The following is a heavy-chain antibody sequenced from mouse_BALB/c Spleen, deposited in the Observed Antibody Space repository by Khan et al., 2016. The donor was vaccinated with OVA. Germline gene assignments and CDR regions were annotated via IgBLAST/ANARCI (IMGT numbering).Heavy chain of an antibody. J-gene: IGHJ4*01. CDR2: IYPGDGST. Sequence: QVRLQQSGPELVKPGALVKISCQASGYTFTAYDINWVKQRPGQGLEWIGWIYPGDGSTKYNENFKDKATLTADTSSNTAYMQLSGLTSEKSAVYFCAREGLRGVGMDYWGQGISVSVSS. V-gene: IGHV1S56*01. D-gene: IGHD2-4*01. CDR3: AREGLRGVGMDY. CDR1: GYTFTAYD.